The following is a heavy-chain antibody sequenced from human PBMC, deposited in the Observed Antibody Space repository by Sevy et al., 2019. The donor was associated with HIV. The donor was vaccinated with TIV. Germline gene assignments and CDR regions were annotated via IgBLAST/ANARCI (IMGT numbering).Heavy chain of an antibody. CDR3: ARDGLTYGGMDV. CDR1: GDSVSSNSAA. J-gene: IGHJ6*02. V-gene: IGHV6-1*01. Sequence: SQTLSLTCAISGDSVSSNSAAWNWIRQSPSRGLEWLGRTFYRSNWYNDYAVSVKGRITINPDTSKNQLSLQLTSVTPEDTAVYYCARDGLTYGGMDVWGQGTTVTVSS. CDR2: TFYRSNWYN. D-gene: IGHD1-20*01.